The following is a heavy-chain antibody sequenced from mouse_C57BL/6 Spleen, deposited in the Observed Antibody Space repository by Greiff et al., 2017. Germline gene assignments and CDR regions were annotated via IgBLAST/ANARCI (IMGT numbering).Heavy chain of an antibody. CDR3: ASPPSYEYDRAMDY. Sequence: VHLQQSVAELVRPGASVKLSCTASGFNIKNTYMPWVKQRPEQGLEWIGRIDPANGNTKYAPKFPGKATITADTSSNTAYLQLSSLTSEDTAIYYCASPPSYEYDRAMDYWGQGTSVTVSS. D-gene: IGHD2-4*01. V-gene: IGHV14-3*01. CDR2: IDPANGNT. J-gene: IGHJ4*01. CDR1: GFNIKNTY.